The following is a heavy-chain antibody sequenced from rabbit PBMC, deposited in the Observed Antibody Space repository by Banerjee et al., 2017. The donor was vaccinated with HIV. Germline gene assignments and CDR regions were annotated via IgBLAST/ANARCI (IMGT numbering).Heavy chain of an antibody. CDR1: SYYR. J-gene: IGHJ4*01. CDR2: IYTTSGST. Sequence: SYYRMCWVRQAPGRGLELIACIYTTSGSTWYASWVNGRFTISRSTSLNTVDLQMTSLTAADTATYFCARGTYGYGGYAPNLWGPGTLVTVS. D-gene: IGHD6-1*01. V-gene: IGHV1S43*01. CDR3: ARGTYGYGGYAPNL.